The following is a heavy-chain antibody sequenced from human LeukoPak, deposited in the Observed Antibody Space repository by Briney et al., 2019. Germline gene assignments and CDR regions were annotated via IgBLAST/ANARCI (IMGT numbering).Heavy chain of an antibody. CDR1: GYSFTSYW. CDR2: IYPGDSDT. Sequence: GESLNISCKGSGYSFTSYWIGWVRQMPGKGLEWMGIIYPGDSDTRYSPSFQGQVTISADKSISTAYLQWSSLKASDTAMYYCASTYSGYGYYYGMDVWGQGTTVTVSS. CDR3: ASTYSGYGYYYGMDV. J-gene: IGHJ6*02. D-gene: IGHD5-12*01. V-gene: IGHV5-51*01.